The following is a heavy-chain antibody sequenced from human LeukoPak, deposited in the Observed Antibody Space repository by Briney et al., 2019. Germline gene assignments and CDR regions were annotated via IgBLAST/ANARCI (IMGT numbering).Heavy chain of an antibody. CDR1: GGSISSGGYS. Sequence: SETLSLTCAVSGGSISSGGYSWSWIRQPPGKGLEWIGYIYHSGSTYYNPSLKSRVTISVDRSKNQFSLKLSSVTAADTAVYYCARSRAFNSGAFDPWGQGSLVTVSS. J-gene: IGHJ5*02. D-gene: IGHD1-26*01. V-gene: IGHV4-30-2*01. CDR2: IYHSGST. CDR3: ARSRAFNSGAFDP.